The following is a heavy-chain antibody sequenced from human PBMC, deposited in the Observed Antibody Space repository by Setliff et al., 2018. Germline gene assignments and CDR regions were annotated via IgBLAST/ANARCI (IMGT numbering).Heavy chain of an antibody. J-gene: IGHJ5*01. V-gene: IGHV4-61*09. CDR2: VYSTGST. Sequence: SETLSLTCTVSGGSISSGSNYWSWIRQSAGEKPTWIGHVYSTGSTNYNPSFESRVSISVDKSNNQFSLKMTSVTAADTAMYYCVRDRYGRNSDGSGVYNWFDSWGQGILVTVSS. CDR3: VRDRYGRNSDGSGVYNWFDS. CDR1: GGSISSGSNY. D-gene: IGHD2-15*01.